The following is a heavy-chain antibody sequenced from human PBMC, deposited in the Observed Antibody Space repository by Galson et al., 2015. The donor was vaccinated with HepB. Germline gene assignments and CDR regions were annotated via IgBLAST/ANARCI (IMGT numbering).Heavy chain of an antibody. V-gene: IGHV6-1*01. Sequence: CAISGDSVSSNSAAWNWIRQSPSRGLEWLGRTYYRSKWYNDYAVSVKSRITINPDTSKNQFSLKLSSVTAADTAVYYCARVRAGMRLRFLEWFPRGMDVWGQGTTVTVSS. D-gene: IGHD3-3*01. CDR1: GDSVSSNSAA. CDR2: TYYRSKWYN. CDR3: ARVRAGMRLRFLEWFPRGMDV. J-gene: IGHJ6*02.